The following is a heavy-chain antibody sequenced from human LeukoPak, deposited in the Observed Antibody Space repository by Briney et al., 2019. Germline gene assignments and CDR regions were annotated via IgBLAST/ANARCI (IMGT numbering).Heavy chain of an antibody. CDR2: ISGSGGST. D-gene: IGHD2-15*01. V-gene: IGHV3-23*01. J-gene: IGHJ4*02. CDR1: GFTFSSYA. Sequence: GGSLRLSCAASGFTFSSYAMSWVGQAPGKGLAGVSAISGSGGSTYYADSAKGRFTISRDNSKNTLYLQMNSLRAEDTAVYYCANWRYCSGGSCPGPFDYWGQGTLVTVSS. CDR3: ANWRYCSGGSCPGPFDY.